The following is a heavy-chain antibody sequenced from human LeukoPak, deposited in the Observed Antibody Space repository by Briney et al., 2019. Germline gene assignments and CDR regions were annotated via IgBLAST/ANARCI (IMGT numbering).Heavy chain of an antibody. CDR3: ARAVGPFDY. Sequence: GRSLRLSCATSGFTFSTYGIHWVRQAPGKGLEWVAAIWPDGSYKYYVDSVKGRFTISRDNSKNTVYLQMNTLRDEDTAVYYCARAVGPFDYWGQGTLVTVSS. CDR2: IWPDGSYK. D-gene: IGHD3-16*01. CDR1: GFTFSTYG. J-gene: IGHJ4*02. V-gene: IGHV3-33*01.